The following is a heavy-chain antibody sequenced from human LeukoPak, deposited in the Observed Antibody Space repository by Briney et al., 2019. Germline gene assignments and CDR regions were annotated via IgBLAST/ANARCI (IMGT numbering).Heavy chain of an antibody. CDR2: IYYTGST. V-gene: IGHV4-59*08. CDR1: GGSTTGYY. Sequence: PSETLSLTCTVSGGSTTGYYWNWVRQPPGKGLEWIGNIYYTGSTKYNASLKSRVTISVDTSKNQFSLRLSSVTAADTAIYYCARAVSGRFDYWGQGTLVTVSS. CDR3: ARAVSGRFDY. D-gene: IGHD6-19*01. J-gene: IGHJ4*02.